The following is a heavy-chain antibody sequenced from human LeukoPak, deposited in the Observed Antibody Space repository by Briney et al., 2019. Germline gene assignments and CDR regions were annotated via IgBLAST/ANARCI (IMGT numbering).Heavy chain of an antibody. D-gene: IGHD5-18*01. V-gene: IGHV1-46*01. Sequence: ASVKVSCKASGYTFTSYYMHWVRQAPGQGLEWMGIINPIGGSTSYAQKFQGRVTMTRDTSTSTVYMELSSLRSEDTAVYYCARDLSVDTAMAHLGYWGQGTMVTVSS. J-gene: IGHJ4*02. CDR1: GYTFTSYY. CDR3: ARDLSVDTAMAHLGY. CDR2: INPIGGST.